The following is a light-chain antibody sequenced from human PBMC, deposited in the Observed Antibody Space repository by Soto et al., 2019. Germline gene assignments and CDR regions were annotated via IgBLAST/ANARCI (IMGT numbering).Light chain of an antibody. J-gene: IGKJ1*01. Sequence: DIQMTQSPSTLSASVGDRVTITCRASESISSWLAWYQQKPGKAPKFLIHKVSSLVSGVPSRFSGSGSGTEFTLTISSLQPDDFATYFCQEYYTYPRTFGQGTKVEIK. CDR2: KVS. CDR1: ESISSW. CDR3: QEYYTYPRT. V-gene: IGKV1-5*03.